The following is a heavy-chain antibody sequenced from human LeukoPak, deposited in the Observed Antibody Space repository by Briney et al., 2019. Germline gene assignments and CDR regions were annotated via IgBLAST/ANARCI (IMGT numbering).Heavy chain of an antibody. CDR1: GGSFSGYY. V-gene: IGHV4-34*01. D-gene: IGHD3-10*01. J-gene: IGHJ5*02. CDR2: INHSGST. CDR3: ARDGMYYYGLGRRGWFDP. Sequence: SETLSLTCAVYGGSFSGYYWSWIRQPPGKGLEWIGEINHSGSTNYNPSLKSRVTISVDTSKNQFSLKLSSGTAADTAVYYCARDGMYYYGLGRRGWFDPWGQGTLVTVSS.